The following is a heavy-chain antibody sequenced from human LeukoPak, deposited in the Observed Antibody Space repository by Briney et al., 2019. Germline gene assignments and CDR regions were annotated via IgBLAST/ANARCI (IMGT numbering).Heavy chain of an antibody. J-gene: IGHJ4*02. Sequence: SETLSLTCTVSGGSISSRDYYWGWIRQPPGKGLAWIGNISYSGSTYYSPSLKSRVTISVDTSKNQFSLKLSSVTAADTAVYYCASLRDSSGYREQKFDYWGQGTLVTVSS. CDR2: ISYSGST. V-gene: IGHV4-39*01. CDR3: ASLRDSSGYREQKFDY. D-gene: IGHD3-22*01. CDR1: GGSISSRDYY.